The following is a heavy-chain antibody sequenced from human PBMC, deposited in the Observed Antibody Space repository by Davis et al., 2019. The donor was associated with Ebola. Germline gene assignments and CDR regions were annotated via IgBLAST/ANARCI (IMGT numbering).Heavy chain of an antibody. CDR2: FGTGGDT. CDR3: AKDTSNVWFDV. V-gene: IGHV3-23*01. J-gene: IGHJ3*01. CDR1: GYVFRNYV. D-gene: IGHD6-19*01. Sequence: GESLKISCAASGYVFRNYVMSWVRQAPGKGLEWVSTFGTGGDTYYADSVKGRFAISRDNSRGTLYLQMNSLRVEDSAIYYCAKDTSNVWFDVWGQGTMVTVSS.